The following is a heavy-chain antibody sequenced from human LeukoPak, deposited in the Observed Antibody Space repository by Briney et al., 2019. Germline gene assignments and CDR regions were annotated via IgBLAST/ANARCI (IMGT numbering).Heavy chain of an antibody. CDR1: GYTFIGYY. CDR2: INPNTGDT. CDR3: ARGYDSSSYNWFDP. Sequence: GASVKVSCKASGYTFIGYYVHWVRQAPGQGLEWTGWINPNTGDTNYAQKFQGRVTMTRDTSISTAYMELSRLRSDDTAVYYCARGYDSSSYNWFDPWGQGTLVTVSS. V-gene: IGHV1-2*02. J-gene: IGHJ5*02. D-gene: IGHD3-22*01.